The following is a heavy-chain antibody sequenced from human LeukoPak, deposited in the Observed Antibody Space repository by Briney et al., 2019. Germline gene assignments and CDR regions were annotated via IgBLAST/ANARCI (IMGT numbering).Heavy chain of an antibody. V-gene: IGHV3-33*01. J-gene: IGHJ4*02. CDR3: ARDWELTPDY. Sequence: GGSLRLSCAASGFTFSSYGMHWVRQAQGKGLEWVAIIWYDGSNKYYADSVKGRFTISRDNSKNTLYLQMNSLRAEDTAVYYCARDWELTPDYWGRGTLVTVSS. CDR2: IWYDGSNK. CDR1: GFTFSSYG. D-gene: IGHD1-7*01.